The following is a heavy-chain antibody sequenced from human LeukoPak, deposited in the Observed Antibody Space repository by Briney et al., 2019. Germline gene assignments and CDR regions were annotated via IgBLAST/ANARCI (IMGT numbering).Heavy chain of an antibody. CDR1: GFTFSSYA. Sequence: PGGSLRLSCAASGFTFSSYAMSWVRQAPGKGLEWVSAISGSGGSTYYADSVKGRFTISRDNSKNTLYLQMNSLRAEDTAVYYCAKASGVLRTTVVTGYYFDYWGRGTLVTVSS. V-gene: IGHV3-23*01. D-gene: IGHD4-23*01. J-gene: IGHJ4*02. CDR3: AKASGVLRTTVVTGYYFDY. CDR2: ISGSGGST.